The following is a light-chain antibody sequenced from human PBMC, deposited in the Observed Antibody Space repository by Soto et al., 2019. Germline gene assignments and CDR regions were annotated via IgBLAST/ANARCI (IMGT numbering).Light chain of an antibody. CDR3: CSHAASSTYVV. Sequence: QSALTQPASVSGSPGQSITISCTGTGSDVGNYNLVSWYQQHPDKAPKLMIYEGSKRPSGVSNRFSGSKSGNTASLTISGLQAEDAADYFCCSHAASSTYVVFGGGTKLTVL. V-gene: IGLV2-23*01. J-gene: IGLJ2*01. CDR2: EGS. CDR1: GSDVGNYNL.